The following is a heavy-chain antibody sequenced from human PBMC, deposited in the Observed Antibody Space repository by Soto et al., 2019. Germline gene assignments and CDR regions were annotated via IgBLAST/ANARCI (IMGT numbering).Heavy chain of an antibody. CDR2: INHTGGT. CDR1: GGSVNGYY. Sequence: SETLSLTCAVYGGSVNGYYWKWIRQPPGKGLEWIGEINHTGGTHYNPSLKSRVTMSVDTSKNQFSLRLSSVTAADTAIYYCATRITVFGLLIPPFDPWGQGTQVTVSS. D-gene: IGHD3-3*01. V-gene: IGHV4-34*01. CDR3: ATRITVFGLLIPPFDP. J-gene: IGHJ5*02.